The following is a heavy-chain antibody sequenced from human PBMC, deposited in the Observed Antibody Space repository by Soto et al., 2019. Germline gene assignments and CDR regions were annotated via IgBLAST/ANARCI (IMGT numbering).Heavy chain of an antibody. CDR1: GFIVSRSH. V-gene: IGHV3-53*01. CDR3: VRVTGAERH. CDR2: IYNHGQI. D-gene: IGHD7-27*01. J-gene: IGHJ4*02. Sequence: EVQLVESGGGLTQPGGSLRLSCVVSGFIVSRSHMMWVRQAPGKGLEGVSVIYNHGQINYVDPVKGRFTIARDNSKNTIYIQMNSLKVEDTAVYYCVRVTGAERHWGQGALVTVSS.